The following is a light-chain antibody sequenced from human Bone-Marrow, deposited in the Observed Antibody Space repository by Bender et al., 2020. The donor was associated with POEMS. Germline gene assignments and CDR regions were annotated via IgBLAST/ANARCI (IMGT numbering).Light chain of an antibody. CDR2: RDS. CDR3: QVWDSSTVV. V-gene: IGLV3-9*01. J-gene: IGLJ3*02. CDR1: HIGNDN. Sequence: SYELTQPLSVSVALGQTARITCGGNHIGNDNVHWYQQKPGQAPVLVIYRDSNRPSGIPERFSGSNSVNTATLTISRAQAGDEADYYCQVWDSSTVVFGGGTTLTVL.